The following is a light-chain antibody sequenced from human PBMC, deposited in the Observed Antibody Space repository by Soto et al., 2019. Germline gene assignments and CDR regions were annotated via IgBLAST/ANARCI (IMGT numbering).Light chain of an antibody. CDR2: DAS. J-gene: IGKJ5*01. V-gene: IGKV3-15*01. CDR3: QQYDDWST. Sequence: EIVMTQSPATLSVSPGERATLSCRASQSVSSNLAWYQQKPGQAPRLLIYDASTRATGIPARFTGSGSGTEFTLTISSLQSEDFAVYYCQQYDDWSTFAQGTRLDIK. CDR1: QSVSSN.